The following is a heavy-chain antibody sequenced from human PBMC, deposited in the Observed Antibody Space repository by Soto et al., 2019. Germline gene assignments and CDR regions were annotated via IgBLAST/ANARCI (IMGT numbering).Heavy chain of an antibody. V-gene: IGHV4-39*07. CDR1: GGSISSSSYY. Sequence: SETLSLTCTVSGGSISSSSYYWGWIRQPPGKGLEWIGSIYYSGSTYYNPFLKTLVTISVDTSKNQFSLKLSSVTAADTAVYYCARDRGGEYYFDYWGQGTLVTVSS. CDR2: IYYSGST. D-gene: IGHD3-16*01. J-gene: IGHJ4*02. CDR3: ARDRGGEYYFDY.